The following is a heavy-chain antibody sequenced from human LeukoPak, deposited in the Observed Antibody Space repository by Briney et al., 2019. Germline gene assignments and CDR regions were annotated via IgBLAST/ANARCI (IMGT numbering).Heavy chain of an antibody. D-gene: IGHD2-15*01. CDR1: GGSISTHY. Sequence: SETLSLTCTVSGGSISTHYWSWIRQPPGKGLEWIGYVFDSERTKDNPSLKSRATMSLDTSKNQFSLKLNSVTAADTALYFCARDGEGDEGWDYWSQGTLVTVSS. CDR3: ARDGEGDEGWDY. V-gene: IGHV4-59*11. CDR2: VFDSERT. J-gene: IGHJ4*02.